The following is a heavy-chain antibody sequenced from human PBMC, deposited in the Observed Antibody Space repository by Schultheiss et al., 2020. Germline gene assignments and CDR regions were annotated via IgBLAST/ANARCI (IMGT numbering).Heavy chain of an antibody. CDR2: IWYDGSNK. D-gene: IGHD6-6*01. V-gene: IGHV3-33*01. J-gene: IGHJ6*02. Sequence: SCVASGFTFSSYGMHWVRQAPGKGLEWVTIIWYDGSNKYYADSVKGRFTISRDNSKNTLYLQMNSLTAEDAAVYYCAREVIAARYHYYYGLDVWGQGTTVTVSS. CDR3: AREVIAARYHYYYGLDV. CDR1: GFTFSSYG.